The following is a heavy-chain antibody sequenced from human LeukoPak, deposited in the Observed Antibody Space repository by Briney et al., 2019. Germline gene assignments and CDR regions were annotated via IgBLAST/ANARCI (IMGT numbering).Heavy chain of an antibody. D-gene: IGHD3-10*01. J-gene: IGHJ4*02. CDR3: ARGTTMVRVLDY. V-gene: IGHV3-53*01. CDR2: IYSGGST. CDR1: GFTVSINY. Sequence: GGSLRLSCAVSGFTVSINYMRWVRQAPGKGLEWVSVIYSGGSTYYADSVKGRFTISRDNSKNTLYLQMNSLRAEDTAVYYCARGTTMVRVLDYWGQGTLVTVSS.